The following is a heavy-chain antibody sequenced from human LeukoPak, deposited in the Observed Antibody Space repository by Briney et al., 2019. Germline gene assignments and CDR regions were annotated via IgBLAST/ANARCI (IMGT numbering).Heavy chain of an antibody. J-gene: IGHJ3*02. CDR2: INPNSGGT. D-gene: IGHD6-19*01. V-gene: IGHV1-2*02. Sequence: ASVKVSCKASGYTFTGYYMHWVRQAPGQGLEWMGWINPNSGGTNYAQKFQGRVTMTRDTSISTAYMELSRLRSDDTAVYYCARIAVAVDDAFDIWGQGAMVTVSS. CDR1: GYTFTGYY. CDR3: ARIAVAVDDAFDI.